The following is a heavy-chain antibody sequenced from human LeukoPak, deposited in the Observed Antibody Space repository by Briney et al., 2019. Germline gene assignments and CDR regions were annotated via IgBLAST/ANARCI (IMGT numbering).Heavy chain of an antibody. CDR3: ARGYSGYDLPFDY. CDR1: GGSISSYY. Sequence: PSETLSLTCTVSGGSISSYYWSWIRQPPGKGLEWIGYIYYSGSTNYNPSLKSRVIISVDTSKNQFSLKLSSVTAADTAVYYCARGYSGYDLPFDYWGQGTPVTVSS. D-gene: IGHD5-12*01. V-gene: IGHV4-59*01. CDR2: IYYSGST. J-gene: IGHJ4*02.